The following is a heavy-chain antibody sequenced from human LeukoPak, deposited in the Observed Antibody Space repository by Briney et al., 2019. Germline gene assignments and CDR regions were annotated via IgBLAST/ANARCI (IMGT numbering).Heavy chain of an antibody. CDR1: GFTFGDYA. V-gene: IGHV3-49*04. J-gene: IGHJ4*02. Sequence: PGGSLRLSCTASGFTFGDYAMSWVRQAPGKGLEWVGFIRSKAYGGTTEYAASVKGRFTISRDDSKSIAYLQMSSLKTEDTAVYYCTRLHYDFWGGYYRYFDYWGQGTLVTVSS. D-gene: IGHD3-3*01. CDR3: TRLHYDFWGGYYRYFDY. CDR2: IRSKAYGGTT.